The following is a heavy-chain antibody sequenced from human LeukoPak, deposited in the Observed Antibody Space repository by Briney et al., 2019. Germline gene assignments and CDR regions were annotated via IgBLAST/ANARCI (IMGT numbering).Heavy chain of an antibody. D-gene: IGHD5-18*01. Sequence: GGSLRLSCAASGFTFSSYAMSWVRQAPGKGLEWVSAISCSGGSTYYADSVKGRLTISRDNSKNTLYLQMNSLRAEDTAVYYCAKEWRVQLWFIDYWGQGTLVTVSS. J-gene: IGHJ4*02. V-gene: IGHV3-23*01. CDR3: AKEWRVQLWFIDY. CDR2: ISCSGGST. CDR1: GFTFSSYA.